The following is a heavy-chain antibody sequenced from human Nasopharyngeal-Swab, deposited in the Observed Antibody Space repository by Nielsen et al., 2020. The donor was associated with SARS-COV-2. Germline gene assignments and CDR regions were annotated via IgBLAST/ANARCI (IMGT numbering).Heavy chain of an antibody. D-gene: IGHD7-27*01. CDR2: FDPEDGET. CDR1: GYTLTELS. J-gene: IGHJ4*02. CDR3: ATVFSVTGDRGSLDY. Sequence: VSVKVSCKVSGYTLTELSMHWVRQAPGKGLEWMGGFDPEDGETIYAQKFQGRVTMTEDTSTDTAYMELSSLRSEDTAVYYCATVFSVTGDRGSLDYWGQGTLVTVSS. V-gene: IGHV1-24*01.